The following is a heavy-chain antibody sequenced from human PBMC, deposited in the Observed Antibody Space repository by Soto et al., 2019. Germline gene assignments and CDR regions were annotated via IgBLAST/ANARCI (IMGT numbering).Heavy chain of an antibody. D-gene: IGHD2-15*01. CDR1: GFTVSSKY. Sequence: VGSLRISCAASGFTVSSKYMTWVRQAPGKGLEWVSILWSAGLTYYADSVKGRFTISRDNSKNTLYLQMKSLKAEDSAVYYCARELPPDLWGQGTLVTVSS. V-gene: IGHV3-53*01. J-gene: IGHJ5*02. CDR3: ARELPPDL. CDR2: LWSAGLT.